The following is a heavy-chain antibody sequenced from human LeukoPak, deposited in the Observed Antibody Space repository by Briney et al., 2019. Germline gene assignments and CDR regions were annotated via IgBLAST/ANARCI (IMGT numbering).Heavy chain of an antibody. CDR2: ISAYNGNT. Sequence: ASVKVSCKASGYTFTSYGISWVRQAPGQGLEWMGWISAYNGNTNYAQKLQGRVTMTTDTSTSTAYMELRSLRSDDTAVYYCARVGAAYYDISNWFDPWGQGTLVTVSS. V-gene: IGHV1-18*01. CDR1: GYTFTSYG. CDR3: ARVGAAYYDISNWFDP. D-gene: IGHD3-9*01. J-gene: IGHJ5*02.